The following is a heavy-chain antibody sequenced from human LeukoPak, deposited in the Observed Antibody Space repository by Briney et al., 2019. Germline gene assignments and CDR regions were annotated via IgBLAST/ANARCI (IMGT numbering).Heavy chain of an antibody. CDR3: ARVLQNYYYLDV. J-gene: IGHJ6*03. D-gene: IGHD3-3*01. Sequence: PSETLSLTCTVSGVSISSHYWSWVRQPPGKVLEWIGNIYDSESTHYKSSLKSRVTISVDTSKNQFSLRLRSVTVADTAVYYCARVLQNYYYLDVWGKGTTVSVSS. CDR1: GVSISSHY. V-gene: IGHV4-59*11. CDR2: IYDSEST.